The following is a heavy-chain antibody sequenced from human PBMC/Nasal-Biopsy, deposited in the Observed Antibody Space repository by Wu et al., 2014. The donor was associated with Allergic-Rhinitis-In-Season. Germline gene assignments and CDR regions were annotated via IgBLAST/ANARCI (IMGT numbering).Heavy chain of an antibody. CDR3: ARGLSFDIFTAHFDY. CDR1: GGSVSDGRYY. Sequence: TLSLTCTLSGGSVSDGRYYWSWLRQPPGKGLEWIGYIYYSGTTNYNPSLQSRVTMSVDTSRNQFSLTLTSVTAADTAMYYCARGLSFDIFTAHFDYWGPGTLVTVSS. V-gene: IGHV4-61*01. CDR2: IYYSGTT. D-gene: IGHD3-9*01. J-gene: IGHJ4*02.